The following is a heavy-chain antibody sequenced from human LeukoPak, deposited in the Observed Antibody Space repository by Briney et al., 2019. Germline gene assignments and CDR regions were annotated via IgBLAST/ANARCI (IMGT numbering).Heavy chain of an antibody. CDR3: VIGVGWQPDY. Sequence: SETLSLTCTVVGDSVTVYFLNWVRQPPGKGLEWIGHIYKIGTTNYNPSLKSRLTISADASKNQFSLQLRSVTAADTAVYYCVIGVGWQPDYWGQGALVTVSS. CDR2: IYKIGTT. J-gene: IGHJ4*02. CDR1: GDSVTVYF. D-gene: IGHD2-15*01. V-gene: IGHV4-59*02.